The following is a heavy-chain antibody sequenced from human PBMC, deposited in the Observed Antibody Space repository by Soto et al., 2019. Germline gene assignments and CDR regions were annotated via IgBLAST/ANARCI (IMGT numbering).Heavy chain of an antibody. Sequence: SVKVSCKASGFTFISSAVQWVRQARGQRLEWIGWIVVGSGNTNYAQKFQERVTITRDMSTRTAYMELSSLRSEDTAVYYCAADYYNSNGYYFDYWGQGTLVTVYS. CDR2: IVVGSGNT. CDR1: GFTFISSA. V-gene: IGHV1-58*01. D-gene: IGHD3-22*01. CDR3: AADYYNSNGYYFDY. J-gene: IGHJ4*02.